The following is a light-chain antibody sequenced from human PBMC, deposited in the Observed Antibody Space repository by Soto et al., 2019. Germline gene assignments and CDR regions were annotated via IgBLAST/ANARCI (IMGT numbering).Light chain of an antibody. Sequence: EIVLTQSPGTLSLSPGERATLSCRASQSVTNSNLAWYQQKPGQAPRLLIYGASSRATGIPDRFSGSGSGTDFTLTISRLEPEDFAVYYCQRYGSSLLTFGGGTKVEIK. V-gene: IGKV3-20*01. J-gene: IGKJ4*01. CDR3: QRYGSSLLT. CDR1: QSVTNSN. CDR2: GAS.